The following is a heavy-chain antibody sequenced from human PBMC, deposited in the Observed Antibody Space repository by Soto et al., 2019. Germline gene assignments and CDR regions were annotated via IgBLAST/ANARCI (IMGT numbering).Heavy chain of an antibody. CDR1: GFTFSSYA. V-gene: IGHV3-23*01. Sequence: GGSLRLSCAASGFTFSSYAMSWVRQAPGKGLEWVSAISGSGGSTYYADSVKGRFTISRDNSKNTLYLQMNSLRAEDTAVYYCAKDHYYGSRRGWFDPWGQGTLVTVSS. CDR3: AKDHYYGSRRGWFDP. D-gene: IGHD3-10*01. CDR2: ISGSGGST. J-gene: IGHJ5*02.